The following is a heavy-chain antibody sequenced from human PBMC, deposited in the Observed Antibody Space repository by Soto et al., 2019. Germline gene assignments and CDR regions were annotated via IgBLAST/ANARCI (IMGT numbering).Heavy chain of an antibody. CDR1: LGSSNSGDYF. J-gene: IGHJ5*02. V-gene: IGHV4-30-4*01. Sequence: PSETLSLTCSVPLGSSNSGDYFWSWILQPPGKGLEWIAYIYYDGTTYYNPSLQSRGTISVDTSKNHFSLKVNSVTAADTAVYFCGRAGRRDGNSSPGRFDTWGQGILVTVSS. CDR3: GRAGRRDGNSSPGRFDT. CDR2: IYYDGTT. D-gene: IGHD2-15*01.